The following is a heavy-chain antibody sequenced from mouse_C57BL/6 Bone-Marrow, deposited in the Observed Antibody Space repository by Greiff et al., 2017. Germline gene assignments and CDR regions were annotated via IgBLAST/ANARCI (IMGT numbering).Heavy chain of an antibody. D-gene: IGHD2-3*01. V-gene: IGHV1-53*01. Sequence: QVQLQQPGTELVKPGASVKLSCKASGYTFTSYWMHWVKQRPGQGLEWIGNINPSNGGTNYNEKFKSKATLTVDKSSSTAYMELSSLTSEDSAVYYCARGGGLLPYFDYWGQGTTLTVSS. CDR3: ARGGGLLPYFDY. J-gene: IGHJ2*01. CDR2: INPSNGGT. CDR1: GYTFTSYW.